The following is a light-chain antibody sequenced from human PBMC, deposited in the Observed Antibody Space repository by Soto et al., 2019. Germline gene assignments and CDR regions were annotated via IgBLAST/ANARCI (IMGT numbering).Light chain of an antibody. J-gene: IGKJ2*01. CDR1: QSISTE. V-gene: IGKV3-15*01. CDR3: QQGHNWPLT. Sequence: EIAMTQSPATLSVSPGERATLSCRASQSISTELAWYQQIPGQPPRLLLYSASTRAPGVPARFPGSGSGSEFTLTISGLQSEDFAIYYCQQGHNWPLTSGQGTRLEI. CDR2: SAS.